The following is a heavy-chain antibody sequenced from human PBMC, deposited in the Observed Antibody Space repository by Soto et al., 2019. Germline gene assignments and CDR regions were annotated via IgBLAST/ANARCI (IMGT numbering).Heavy chain of an antibody. V-gene: IGHV3-33*01. CDR2: IWFDGIKE. Sequence: RWSLRLSCSVTVFDFTTYAMHWFRQTPDKGLEWVAIIWFDGIKEFYAESVRGRFTISIDTSKNTVFLQMNNVRAEDTALYYCTRATFDVWGQGTTVTVSS. CDR1: VFDFTTYA. CDR3: TRATFDV. J-gene: IGHJ6*02.